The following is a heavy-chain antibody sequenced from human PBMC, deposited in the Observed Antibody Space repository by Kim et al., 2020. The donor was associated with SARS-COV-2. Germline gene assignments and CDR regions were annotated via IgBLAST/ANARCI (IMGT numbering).Heavy chain of an antibody. D-gene: IGHD5-18*01. V-gene: IGHV1-46*01. J-gene: IGHJ5*02. CDR2: INPSGGST. Sequence: ASVKVSCKASGYTFTSYYMHWVRQAPGQGLEWMGIINPSGGSTSYAQKFQGRVTMTRDTSTSTVYMELSSLRSEDTAVYYCAREYHVDTAMVTGSWFDPWGQGTLVTVSS. CDR1: GYTFTSYY. CDR3: AREYHVDTAMVTGSWFDP.